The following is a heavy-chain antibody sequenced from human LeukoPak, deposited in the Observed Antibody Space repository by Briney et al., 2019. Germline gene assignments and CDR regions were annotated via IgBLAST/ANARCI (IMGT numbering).Heavy chain of an antibody. Sequence: ASVKVSCKASGYTFTSYDINWVRQATGQGLEWMGWMNPNSGNTGYAQKFQGRVTMTRNTSISTAYMELSSLRSEDTAVYYCARGRGFYDILTGHVRPPYYYYYGMDVWGQGTTVTVSS. CDR3: ARGRGFYDILTGHVRPPYYYYYGMDV. CDR1: GYTFTSYD. J-gene: IGHJ6*02. V-gene: IGHV1-8*01. CDR2: MNPNSGNT. D-gene: IGHD3-9*01.